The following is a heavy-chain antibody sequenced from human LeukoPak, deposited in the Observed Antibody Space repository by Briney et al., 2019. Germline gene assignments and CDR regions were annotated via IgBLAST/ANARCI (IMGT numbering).Heavy chain of an antibody. CDR3: ARRPRDFTTRGYSGYPDTHYYMDV. J-gene: IGHJ6*03. CDR1: GGSISSSSYY. V-gene: IGHV4-39*01. CDR2: VYYSGRT. D-gene: IGHD5-12*01. Sequence: SETLSLTCTVSGGSISSSSYYWGWIRQPPGKGLECIGSVYYSGRTYYTPSLKSRVTISVDTSKNQFSLKLSSVTAADTAVYYCARRPRDFTTRGYSGYPDTHYYMDVWGKGTTVTISS.